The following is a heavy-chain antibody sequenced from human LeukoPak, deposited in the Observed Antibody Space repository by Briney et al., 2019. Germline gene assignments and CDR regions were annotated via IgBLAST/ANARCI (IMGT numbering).Heavy chain of an antibody. V-gene: IGHV3-11*03. J-gene: IGHJ3*01. Sequence: GGSLRLSCAASGFTFSDYYMSWIRQAPGKGLEWVSYISRSNSYTNYADSVKGRFYADSVKGRFTISRDNAKNSLYLQMNSLRAEDTAVYYCARGGVPGAFDFWGQGTMVSVSS. CDR3: ARGGVPGAFDF. CDR1: GFTFSDYY. CDR2: ISRSNSYT. D-gene: IGHD1-26*01.